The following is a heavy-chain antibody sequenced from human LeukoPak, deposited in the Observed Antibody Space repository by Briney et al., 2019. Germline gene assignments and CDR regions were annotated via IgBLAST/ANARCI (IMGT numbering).Heavy chain of an antibody. D-gene: IGHD4-17*01. CDR2: ISWDGDES. CDR1: GFTFKDYL. V-gene: IGHV3-43*01. Sequence: GGSLRLSCAASGFTFKDYLMHWVRQAPGKGLEWVGLISWDGDESYYADSVKGRVTISRDNSKNTLYLQMNSLRAEDTAVYYCAKDTGRYGDYVFDYWGQGTLVTVSS. J-gene: IGHJ4*02. CDR3: AKDTGRYGDYVFDY.